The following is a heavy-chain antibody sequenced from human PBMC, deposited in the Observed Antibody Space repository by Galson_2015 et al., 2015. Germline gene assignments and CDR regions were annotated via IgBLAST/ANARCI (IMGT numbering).Heavy chain of an antibody. D-gene: IGHD3-10*01. Sequence: QSGAEVKKPGESLKISCQGSGYSFTNSWIAWVRQVPGKGLEWMGIIFPADPDTRYSPSFQGQVTFSADKSIRTAYLQWNSLKTSDTAMYFRARVFTSGYGVDVWGQGTTVTVSS. CDR3: ARVFTSGYGVDV. CDR2: IFPADPDT. CDR1: GYSFTNSW. V-gene: IGHV5-51*01. J-gene: IGHJ6*02.